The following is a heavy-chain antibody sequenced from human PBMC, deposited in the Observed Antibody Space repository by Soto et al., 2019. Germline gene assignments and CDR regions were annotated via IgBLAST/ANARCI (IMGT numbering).Heavy chain of an antibody. J-gene: IGHJ5*01. D-gene: IGHD2-15*01. Sequence: PSENPALTCSVSGDSLSTVDYFWAWIRPPPGPGLEYIGYIYKSATTYYNPSFESRVAISLDTSKSQFSLNVTSVTAADTAVYFCARGRYCLTGRCFPNWFDSWGQGTLVTVSS. CDR3: ARGRYCLTGRCFPNWFDS. V-gene: IGHV4-30-4*02. CDR2: IYKSATT. CDR1: GDSLSTVDYF.